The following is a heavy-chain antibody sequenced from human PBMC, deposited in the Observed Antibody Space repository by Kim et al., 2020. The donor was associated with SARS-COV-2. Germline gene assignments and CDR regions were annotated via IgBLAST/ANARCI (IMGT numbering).Heavy chain of an antibody. CDR1: GFSFSSYS. CDR3: ARVFIGWQVDC. D-gene: IGHD6-19*01. J-gene: IGHJ4*02. V-gene: IGHV3-21*01. Sequence: GGSLRLSCAASGFSFSSYSMNWVRQAPGKGLEWVSSISSSSTYIYYADSLKGRFTISRDNAKNSLYLQMNSLRAEDTAVYYCARVFIGWQVDCWGLGTLVTVSS. CDR2: ISSSSTYI.